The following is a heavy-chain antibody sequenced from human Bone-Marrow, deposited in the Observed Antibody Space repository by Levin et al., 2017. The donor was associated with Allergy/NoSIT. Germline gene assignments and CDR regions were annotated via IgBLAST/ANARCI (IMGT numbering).Heavy chain of an antibody. Sequence: SETLSLTCAVYGGSFSGYYWSWIRQPPGKGLEWIGEINHSGSTNYNPSLKSRVTISVDTSKNQFSLKLSSVTAADTAVYYCARGSDCSGGSCYSANDSGRFDPWGQGTLVTVSS. CDR3: ARGSDCSGGSCYSANDSGRFDP. V-gene: IGHV4-34*01. CDR1: GGSFSGYY. D-gene: IGHD2-15*01. J-gene: IGHJ5*02. CDR2: INHSGST.